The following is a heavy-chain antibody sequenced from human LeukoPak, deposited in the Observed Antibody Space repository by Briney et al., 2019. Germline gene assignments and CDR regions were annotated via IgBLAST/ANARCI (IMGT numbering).Heavy chain of an antibody. V-gene: IGHV3-53*01. D-gene: IGHD3-16*01. Sequence: GGSLRLSCAASGFTVTGSYMTWVRQAPGKGLEWVSIIYRGGGTSYANSVRGRFTVSRGKSKNTLYLQMNSLRAEDTAVYYCARGASPDVWGKGTTVTVSS. J-gene: IGHJ6*04. CDR3: ARGASPDV. CDR1: GFTVTGSY. CDR2: IYRGGGT.